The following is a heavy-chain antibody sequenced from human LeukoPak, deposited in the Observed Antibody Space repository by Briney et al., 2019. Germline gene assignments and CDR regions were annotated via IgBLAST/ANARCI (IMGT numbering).Heavy chain of an antibody. CDR3: ARDQGDVEPAAIFDY. D-gene: IGHD2-2*01. CDR2: IYHSGST. Sequence: KPSETLSLTCTVSGGSINSNYWSWIRQPPGKGLEWIGHIYHSGSTNYNPSLKSRVTISVDTSQNQFSLKLTSVTAADTAVYYCARDQGDVEPAAIFDYWGQGTLVTVSS. CDR1: GGSINSNY. J-gene: IGHJ4*02. V-gene: IGHV4-59*01.